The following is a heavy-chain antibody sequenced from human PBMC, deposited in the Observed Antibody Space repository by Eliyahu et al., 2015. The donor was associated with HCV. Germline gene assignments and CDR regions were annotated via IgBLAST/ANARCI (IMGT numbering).Heavy chain of an antibody. V-gene: IGHV4-34*01. J-gene: IGHJ6*02. CDR1: GGSFSGYY. CDR2: INHSGST. CDR3: ASQGSGNYGMDV. D-gene: IGHD3-10*01. Sequence: QVQLQQWGAGLLKPSETLSLTCAVYGGSFSGYYWSWIRQPPGKGLEWIGEINHSGSTNYNPSLKSRVTISVDTSKNQFSLKLSSVTAADTAVYYCASQGSGNYGMDVWGQGTTVTVSS.